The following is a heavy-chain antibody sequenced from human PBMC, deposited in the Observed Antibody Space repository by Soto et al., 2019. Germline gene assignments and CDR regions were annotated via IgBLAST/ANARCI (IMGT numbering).Heavy chain of an antibody. CDR3: AREAHPIDAVGRGWRDP. J-gene: IGHJ5*02. D-gene: IGHD1-26*01. Sequence: QVHLVQSGAEVGRPGASLKVSCKASGYIFTNYYIHWVRQAPGQGLEWMGIINPRGGSAKYAQKCQGRVILTRDTSTNTVYMELSSLTSDDTAVYYCAREAHPIDAVGRGWRDPWGQGTLVAVSS. CDR2: INPRGGSA. V-gene: IGHV1-46*01. CDR1: GYIFTNYY.